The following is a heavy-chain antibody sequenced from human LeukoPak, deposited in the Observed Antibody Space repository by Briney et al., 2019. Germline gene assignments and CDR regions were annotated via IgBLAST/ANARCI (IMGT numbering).Heavy chain of an antibody. Sequence: GRSLRLSCAAAGFTFSNYGMHWVRQAPGKGLEWVAIIWHDGSNKYYADSAKGRLTISRDNSKNTLYLQMDSLRVDDTAVYYCARGNPTVVYWGQGTLVTVSS. CDR2: IWHDGSNK. CDR3: ARGNPTVVY. D-gene: IGHD1-14*01. V-gene: IGHV3-33*01. CDR1: GFTFSNYG. J-gene: IGHJ4*02.